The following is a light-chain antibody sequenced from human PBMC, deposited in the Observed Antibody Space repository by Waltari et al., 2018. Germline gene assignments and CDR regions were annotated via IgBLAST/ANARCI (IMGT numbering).Light chain of an antibody. CDR3: QQRSNWRGT. CDR1: QSVSSY. J-gene: IGKJ1*01. CDR2: DAS. Sequence: EILLTQSPATLPLSPGERATLSCRASQSVSSYLAWYQQKPGQAPRLLIYDASNRATGIPARFSGSGSGTDFTLTISSLEPEDFAVYYCQQRSNWRGTFGQGTKVEIK. V-gene: IGKV3-11*01.